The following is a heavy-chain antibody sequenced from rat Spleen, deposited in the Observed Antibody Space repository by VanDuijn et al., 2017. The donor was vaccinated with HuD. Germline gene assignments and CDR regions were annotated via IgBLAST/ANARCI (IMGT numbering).Heavy chain of an antibody. Sequence: EVQLVESGGGLVQPGRSLKLSCAASGFTFNNYWMSWIRQAPGKGLEWVATISHDGRTTHYGDSVRGRFTISRDNAKSTLYLQMDNLRSEDTATYHCTTVHDNWFAYWGQGTLVTVSS. V-gene: IGHV5-31*01. CDR2: ISHDGRTT. J-gene: IGHJ3*01. CDR3: TTVHDNWFAY. CDR1: GFTFNNYW.